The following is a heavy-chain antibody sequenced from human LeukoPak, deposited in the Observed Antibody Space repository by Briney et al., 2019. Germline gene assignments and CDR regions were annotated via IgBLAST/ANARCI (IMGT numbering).Heavy chain of an antibody. CDR1: GYSISSGDY. D-gene: IGHD4-17*01. J-gene: IGHJ4*02. CDR2: VNHSGYT. Sequence: SETLSLTCGVSGYSISSGDYWGWIRQTPGKGLEWIGEVNHSGYTNMNPSLKSRVTISVDTSKNQFSLMMTSVTAADTAVYFCARMTTGHDYWGQGILVTVSS. V-gene: IGHV4-38-2*01. CDR3: ARMTTGHDY.